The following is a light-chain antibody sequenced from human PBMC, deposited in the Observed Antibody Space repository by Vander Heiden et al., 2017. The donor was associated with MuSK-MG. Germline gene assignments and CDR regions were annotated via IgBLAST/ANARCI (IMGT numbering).Light chain of an antibody. CDR2: RAS. Sequence: EIVLTQSPATLSLSPGQRATLSCRASQSVRDRYLAWFQQKPGQGLKILIYRASTRAPGVPDRFSGTESGTDFTLTISRLEPEDFAVYYCHQYGTVPLSFGGGTKVEIK. CDR1: QSVRDRY. V-gene: IGKV3-20*01. CDR3: HQYGTVPLS. J-gene: IGKJ4*01.